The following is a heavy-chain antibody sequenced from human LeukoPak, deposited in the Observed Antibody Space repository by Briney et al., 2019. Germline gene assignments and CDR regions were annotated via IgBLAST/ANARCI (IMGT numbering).Heavy chain of an antibody. V-gene: IGHV4-30-2*01. Sequence: SQTLSLTCAVSSGSISSGGYSWSWIRQPPGKGLEWIGYIYHSGSTYYNPSLKSRVTISVDRSKNQFSLKLSSVTAADTAVYYCARTEIHCSGGSCYPDAFDIWGQGTMVTVSS. CDR2: IYHSGST. CDR1: SGSISSGGYS. CDR3: ARTEIHCSGGSCYPDAFDI. J-gene: IGHJ3*02. D-gene: IGHD2-15*01.